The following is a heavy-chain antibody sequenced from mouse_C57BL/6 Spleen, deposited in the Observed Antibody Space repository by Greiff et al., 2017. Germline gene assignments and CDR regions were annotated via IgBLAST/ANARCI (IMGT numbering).Heavy chain of an antibody. V-gene: IGHV1-82*01. CDR2: IYPGDGDT. J-gene: IGHJ2*01. CDR3: AYDGYLDY. D-gene: IGHD2-3*01. Sequence: VQRVESGPELVKPGASVKISCKASGYAFSSSWMNWVKQRPGKGLEWIGRIYPGDGDTNYNGKFKGKATLTADKSSSTAYMQLSSLTSEDSAVYFCAYDGYLDYWGQGTTLTVSS. CDR1: GYAFSSSW.